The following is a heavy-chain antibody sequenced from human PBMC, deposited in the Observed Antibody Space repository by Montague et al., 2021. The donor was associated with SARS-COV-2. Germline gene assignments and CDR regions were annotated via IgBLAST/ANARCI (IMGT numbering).Heavy chain of an antibody. Sequence: TLSLTCTVSGGSINSITYYWSWIRQPAGKALEWIGRIDSGGSNNYNSSLKSRVTMSMDTSKNQFFLNMTSLTAADTAVYYCARVLGKGTDSWGQGTLVTVSS. V-gene: IGHV4-61*02. CDR2: IDSGGSN. CDR3: ARVLGKGTDS. D-gene: IGHD3-16*01. J-gene: IGHJ5*01. CDR1: GGSINSITYY.